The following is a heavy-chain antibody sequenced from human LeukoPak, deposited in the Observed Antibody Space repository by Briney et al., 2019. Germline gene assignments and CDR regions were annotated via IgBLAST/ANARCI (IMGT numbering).Heavy chain of an antibody. V-gene: IGHV3-30*02. D-gene: IGHD5-24*01. CDR3: ANVGVEVATMPFDY. Sequence: PGGPLRLSCAASGFPFWSYGMHWARQARGKGLEGVAFVRHDGSKKDYADSVKGRLTISRDNSKNTLYLQINSLRAEDKAVYYCANVGVEVATMPFDYWGQGTLVTVSS. CDR1: GFPFWSYG. J-gene: IGHJ4*02. CDR2: VRHDGSKK.